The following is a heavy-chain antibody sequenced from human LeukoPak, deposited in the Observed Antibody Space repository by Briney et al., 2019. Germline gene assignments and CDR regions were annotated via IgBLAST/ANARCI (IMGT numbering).Heavy chain of an antibody. V-gene: IGHV1-2*02. Sequence: GASVNVSCKPSGYTFTTYWIHWVRQAPGRGREWMGWTNPTSGRTNYAQKFQGRVPMTRDPSIRPAYMELSRLPSDDTAVYYCPRGVLSGDYGRYFDYWGQGALVTVSS. CDR3: PRGVLSGDYGRYFDY. D-gene: IGHD4-17*01. CDR2: TNPTSGRT. CDR1: GYTFTTYW. J-gene: IGHJ4*02.